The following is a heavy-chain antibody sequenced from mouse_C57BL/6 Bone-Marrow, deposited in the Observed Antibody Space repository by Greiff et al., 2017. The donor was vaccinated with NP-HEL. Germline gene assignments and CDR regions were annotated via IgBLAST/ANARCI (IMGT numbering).Heavy chain of an antibody. CDR3: ASPYHYYAMDY. V-gene: IGHV1-81*01. J-gene: IGHJ4*01. CDR1: CYTFPSYG. CDR2: IYPRSGNT. Sequence: VQLQQSGAELARPGASVKLSCKASCYTFPSYGISWVKQRTGQGLEWIGEIYPRSGNTYYNEKFKGKATLTADKSSSTAYMELRSLTSEDSAVYFCASPYHYYAMDYWGQGTSVTVSS.